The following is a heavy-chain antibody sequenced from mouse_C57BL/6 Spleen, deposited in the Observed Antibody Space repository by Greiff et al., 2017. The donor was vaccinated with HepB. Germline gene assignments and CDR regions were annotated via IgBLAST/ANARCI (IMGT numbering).Heavy chain of an antibody. D-gene: IGHD2-4*01. Sequence: VQLQQSGPGLVQPSQSLSITCTVSGFSLTSYGVHWVRQSPGKGLEWLGVIWRGGSTDYNAAFMSRLSITKDNSKSQVFFKMNSLQADDTAIYYCAKDGDYDGLWYFDVWGTGTTVTVSS. CDR3: AKDGDYDGLWYFDV. V-gene: IGHV2-5*01. CDR2: IWRGGST. CDR1: GFSLTSYG. J-gene: IGHJ1*03.